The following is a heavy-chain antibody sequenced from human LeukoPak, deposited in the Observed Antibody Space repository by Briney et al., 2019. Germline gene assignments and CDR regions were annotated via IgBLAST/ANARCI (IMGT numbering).Heavy chain of an antibody. J-gene: IGHJ4*02. V-gene: IGHV4-28*01. CDR1: GYSTTSSSW. CDR2: IYHSGTT. D-gene: IGHD3-10*01. CDR3: ARKENVYYYFDY. Sequence: KASETLSLTCAVSGYSTTSSSWWGWIRQPPGKGLEWIGYIYHSGTTYYNPSLQSRVTMSVDTSKNQFSLKLSSVTAVDTTVYYCARKENVYYYFDYWGQGTLVTVSS.